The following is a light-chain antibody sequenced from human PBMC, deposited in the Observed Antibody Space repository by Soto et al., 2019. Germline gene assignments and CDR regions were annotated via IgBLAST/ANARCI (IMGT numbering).Light chain of an antibody. J-gene: IGLJ2*01. CDR1: SSDVGAYNY. V-gene: IGLV2-14*01. Sequence: QSALTQPASVSGALGQSITSSCTGTSSDVGAYNYVSWYQQHPDKAPKLLSFEVTNRPSGVSGRFSGSKSGITASLSISGLQPEDEADYYCTSYSSSSPVLFGGGTKVTVL. CDR2: EVT. CDR3: TSYSSSSPVL.